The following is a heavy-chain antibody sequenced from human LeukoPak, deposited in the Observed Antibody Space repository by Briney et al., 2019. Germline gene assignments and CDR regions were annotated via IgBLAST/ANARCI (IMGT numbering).Heavy chain of an antibody. V-gene: IGHV3-74*01. Sequence: GGSLRLSCAVSGFTFRTYWMHWVRQVPGEGLVWVSRINEDGSITNYADSVKGRFSISRDNAKNTLYLQMNSLRAEDTAVYYCARSADLQYGMDVWGQGTTVTVSS. CDR3: ARSADLQYGMDV. J-gene: IGHJ6*02. D-gene: IGHD4-11*01. CDR2: INEDGSIT. CDR1: GFTFRTYW.